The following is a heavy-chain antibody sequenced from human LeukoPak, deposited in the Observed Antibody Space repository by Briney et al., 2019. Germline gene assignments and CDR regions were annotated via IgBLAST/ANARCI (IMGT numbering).Heavy chain of an antibody. V-gene: IGHV4-4*09. CDR3: ARIPLGYSGAYYFDY. D-gene: IGHD5-12*01. CDR1: RASTSGTIRSYY. J-gene: IGHJ4*02. CDR2: ISSSGSV. Sequence: PSQTLSLTCTVFRASTSGTIRSYYCSWLRQPPGKGLEWIVYISSSGSVNDNPSLRSRVSISVDTSKNQFFLNLSSVSAADTAVYYCARIPLGYSGAYYFDYWGQGTLVTVSP.